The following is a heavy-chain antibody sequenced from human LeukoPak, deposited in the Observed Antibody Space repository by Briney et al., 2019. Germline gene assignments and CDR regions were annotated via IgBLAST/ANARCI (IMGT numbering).Heavy chain of an antibody. Sequence: SETLSLTCAVYGGSFSGYYWSWIRQPPGKGLEWIGEINHSGSTNYNPSLKSRVTISVDTSKNQFSLKLRSVTAADTAVYYCASNSFDYYGSGSYSVDYWGQGTLVTVSS. J-gene: IGHJ4*02. CDR2: INHSGST. CDR3: ASNSFDYYGSGSYSVDY. D-gene: IGHD3-10*01. V-gene: IGHV4-34*01. CDR1: GGSFSGYY.